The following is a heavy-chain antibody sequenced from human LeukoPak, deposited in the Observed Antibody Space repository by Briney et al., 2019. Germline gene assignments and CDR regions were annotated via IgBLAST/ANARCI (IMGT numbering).Heavy chain of an antibody. CDR1: GFTVSSSY. CDR3: ARNYYDSSAYYYFDY. Sequence: PGGSLRLSCAASGFTVSSSYMNWVRQAPGKGLEWVSLIYSGGGTYYADSVKGRFTISRDNSKNTLYLRMNSLRAEDTAVYYCARNYYDSSAYYYFDYWGQGTLVTVSS. J-gene: IGHJ4*02. D-gene: IGHD3-22*01. CDR2: IYSGGGT. V-gene: IGHV3-66*01.